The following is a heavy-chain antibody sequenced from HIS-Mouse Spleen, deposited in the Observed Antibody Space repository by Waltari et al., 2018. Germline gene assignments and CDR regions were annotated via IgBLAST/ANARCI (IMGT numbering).Heavy chain of an antibody. CDR2: LYYSGST. Sequence: QVQLQESGPGLVKPSETLSLTCTVSGGPISSYYWSWIRQPPGKGLEWSGYLYYSGSTNYNPSLERRVTLSVDTSKNQCSLKLSSVTAADTAVYYCARGGLLAATYYFDYWGQGTLVTVSS. CDR3: ARGGLLAATYYFDY. J-gene: IGHJ4*02. V-gene: IGHV4-59*08. CDR1: GGPISSYY. D-gene: IGHD2-15*01.